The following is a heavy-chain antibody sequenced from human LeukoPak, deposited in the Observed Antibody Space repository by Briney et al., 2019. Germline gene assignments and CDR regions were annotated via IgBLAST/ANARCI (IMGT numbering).Heavy chain of an antibody. J-gene: IGHJ4*02. Sequence: GGSLRLSCAASGFTFSSYWMHWVRQAPGKGLVWVSRINSDGSSTSYADSVKGRFTISRDNAKNTLYLQMNSLRAEDTAVYYCARRGYSYGENFDYWGQGTLVTVSS. CDR2: INSDGSST. D-gene: IGHD5-18*01. CDR1: GFTFSSYW. V-gene: IGHV3-74*01. CDR3: ARRGYSYGENFDY.